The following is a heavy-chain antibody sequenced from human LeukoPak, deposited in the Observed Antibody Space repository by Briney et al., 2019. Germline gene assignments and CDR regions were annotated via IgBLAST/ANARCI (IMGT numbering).Heavy chain of an antibody. CDR2: ISSSSSYI. D-gene: IGHD2-21*02. V-gene: IGHV3-21*01. CDR1: GFTFSSYS. J-gene: IGHJ4*02. Sequence: GGSLRLSCAASGFTFSSYSMNWVRQAPGKGLEWVSSISSSSSYIYYADSVKGRFTISRDNAKNSLYLQMNSLRAEDTAVYYCAGARQLIALGIVVVTAIPPDYWGQGTLVTVSS. CDR3: AGARQLIALGIVVVTAIPPDY.